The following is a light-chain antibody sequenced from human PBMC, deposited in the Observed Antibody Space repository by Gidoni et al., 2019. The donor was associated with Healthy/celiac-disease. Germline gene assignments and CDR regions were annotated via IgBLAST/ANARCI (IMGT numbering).Light chain of an antibody. CDR3: QQSYSTSWT. V-gene: IGKV1-39*01. CDR1: QSISSY. J-gene: IGKJ1*01. Sequence: DIQMTQSPSALSASVGVRVTITCRARQSISSYLNWYQQKPVKAPKLLIYAASSLQSGVPSRVSGSGSGTDFTLSIISLQPEEFASYYCQQSYSTSWTFGQGTKVEIK. CDR2: AAS.